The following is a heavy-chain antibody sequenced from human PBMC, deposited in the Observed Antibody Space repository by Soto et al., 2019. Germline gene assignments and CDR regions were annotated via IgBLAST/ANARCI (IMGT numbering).Heavy chain of an antibody. J-gene: IGHJ4*02. CDR2: VSGSGGDT. D-gene: IGHD2-15*01. CDR1: GFTFSNYA. V-gene: IGHV3-23*01. Sequence: GGSLRLSCAASGFTFSNYAMSWVRQAPGTGLEWVSAVSGSGGDTYYADSVKGRFTISRDNSEKTLFLQMSSLRVEDTAVYFCAKGSAGGRPYYFDYWGRGTLVTVSS. CDR3: AKGSAGGRPYYFDY.